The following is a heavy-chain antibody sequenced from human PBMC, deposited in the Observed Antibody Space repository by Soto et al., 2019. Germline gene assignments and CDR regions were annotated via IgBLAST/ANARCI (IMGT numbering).Heavy chain of an antibody. J-gene: IGHJ4*02. CDR1: GGTFSTYA. D-gene: IGHD5-18*01. Sequence: QVQLVQSGAEVKKPESSVKVSCKAPGGTFSTYAISWVRQAPGQGLEWMGGIIPMFGTANYAQRFQDRVTXTXXESTNTVYMEMSSLRPEDTAVYFCASGIQLWLRRINNGYSGWGQGTLVTVSS. V-gene: IGHV1-69*05. CDR2: IIPMFGTA. CDR3: ASGIQLWLRRINNGYSG.